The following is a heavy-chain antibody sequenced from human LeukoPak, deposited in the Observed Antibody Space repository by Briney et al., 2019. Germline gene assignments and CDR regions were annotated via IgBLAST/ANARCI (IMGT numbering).Heavy chain of an antibody. Sequence: GGSLRLSCTASGFTFGDYAMSWVRQAPGKGLEWVGFIRSKAYGGTTEYAASVKGRFTISRDDSKSIAYLQMNSLKTEDTAVYYCTSLRTYYDILTGSHTFDAFDIWGQGTMVTVSS. J-gene: IGHJ3*02. D-gene: IGHD3-9*01. CDR2: IRSKAYGGTT. CDR3: TSLRTYYDILTGSHTFDAFDI. V-gene: IGHV3-49*04. CDR1: GFTFGDYA.